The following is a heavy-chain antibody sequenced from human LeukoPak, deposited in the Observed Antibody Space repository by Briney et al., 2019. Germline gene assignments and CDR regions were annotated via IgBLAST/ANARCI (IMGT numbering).Heavy chain of an antibody. CDR3: ARHDYGDLGGFGH. Sequence: GGSLRLSCAASGFTVGSNYMSWVRQAPGKGLEWVSVIYIGGSTSYTDSVTGRFTISRHISKNTLYLQLNSLRGDDTAVYYCARHDYGDLGGFGHGGQGTLVTVPS. V-gene: IGHV3-53*04. CDR2: IYIGGST. D-gene: IGHD4-17*01. J-gene: IGHJ4*02. CDR1: GFTVGSNY.